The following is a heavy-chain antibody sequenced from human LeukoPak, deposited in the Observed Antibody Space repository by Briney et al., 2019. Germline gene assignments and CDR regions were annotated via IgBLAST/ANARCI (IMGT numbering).Heavy chain of an antibody. CDR1: GFTFDDYG. CDR2: INWNGAST. CDR3: ARARGYSSSAPGD. Sequence: GGSLRLSCAASGFTFDDYGMSWVRQAPGKGLEWVSGINWNGASTGYADSVKGRFTISGDNAKNSLYLQMNSLRAEDTALYYCARARGYSSSAPGDWGQGTLVTVSS. J-gene: IGHJ4*02. D-gene: IGHD6-6*01. V-gene: IGHV3-20*04.